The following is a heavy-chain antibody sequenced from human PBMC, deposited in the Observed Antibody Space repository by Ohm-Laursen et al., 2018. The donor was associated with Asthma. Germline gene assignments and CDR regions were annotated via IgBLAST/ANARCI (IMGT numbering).Heavy chain of an antibody. V-gene: IGHV3-30*18. J-gene: IGHJ4*02. CDR1: GFTFSSYG. Sequence: SLRLSCSASGFTFSSYGMHWVRQAPGKGLEWVAVISYDGSNKYYADSVKGRFTISRDNSKNTLYLQMNSLRAEDTAVYYCAKDAFGGVIVNYFDYWGQGTLVTVSS. D-gene: IGHD3-16*02. CDR2: ISYDGSNK. CDR3: AKDAFGGVIVNYFDY.